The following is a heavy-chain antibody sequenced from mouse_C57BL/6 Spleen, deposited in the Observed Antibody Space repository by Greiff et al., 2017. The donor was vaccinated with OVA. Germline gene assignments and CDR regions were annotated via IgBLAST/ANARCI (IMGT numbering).Heavy chain of an antibody. Sequence: EVKLMESGAELVRPGASVKLSCTASGFNIKDYYMHWVKQRPEQGLEWIGRIDPEDGDTEYAPKFQGKATMTADQSSNTAYLQLSSLTSEDTAVDYCATKDYGRSDPAWFAYWGQGTLVTVSA. CDR3: ATKDYGRSDPAWFAY. J-gene: IGHJ3*01. D-gene: IGHD1-1*01. CDR2: IDPEDGDT. V-gene: IGHV14-1*01. CDR1: GFNIKDYY.